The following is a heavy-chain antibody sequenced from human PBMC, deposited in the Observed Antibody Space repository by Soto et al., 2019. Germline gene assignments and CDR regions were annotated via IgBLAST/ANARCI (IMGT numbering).Heavy chain of an antibody. J-gene: IGHJ4*02. Sequence: GGSLRLSCAASGFTFSSYAMSWVRQAPGKGLEWVSAISGSGGSTYYADSVKGRFTISRDNSKNTLYLQMNSLRAEDTAVYYCAKDQVVVIKTRGCFDYWGQGTLVTVSS. CDR3: AKDQVVVIKTRGCFDY. V-gene: IGHV3-23*01. D-gene: IGHD3-22*01. CDR2: ISGSGGST. CDR1: GFTFSSYA.